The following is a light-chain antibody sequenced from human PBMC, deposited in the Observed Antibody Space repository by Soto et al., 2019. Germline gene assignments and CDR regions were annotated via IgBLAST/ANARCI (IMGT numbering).Light chain of an antibody. V-gene: IGLV1-44*01. CDR2: GND. Sequence: QSVLTQPPSASGTPGQTITMSCSGGSSNIGRRAVNWYQQFPGAAPKLLIYGNDQRPSGVPGRFSGSKSGTSASLAISGLQSDDEADYYCASWDDNRNGYVFGAGTKLTVL. CDR3: ASWDDNRNGYV. CDR1: SSNIGRRA. J-gene: IGLJ1*01.